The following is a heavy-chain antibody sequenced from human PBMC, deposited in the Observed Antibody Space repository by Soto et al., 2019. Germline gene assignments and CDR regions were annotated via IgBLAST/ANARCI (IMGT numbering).Heavy chain of an antibody. CDR1: GFTFSSYG. D-gene: IGHD6-19*01. Sequence: QVQLVESGGGVVQPGRSLRLSCAASGFTFSSYGMHWARHAPGKGLEWVAVISYDGSNKYYADSVKGRFTIARDNSKNTLYLQMNSLRAEDTAEYYCAKDRIRIAVAGTVGAWAQGTLVTACS. J-gene: IGHJ4*02. V-gene: IGHV3-30*18. CDR3: AKDRIRIAVAGTVGA. CDR2: ISYDGSNK.